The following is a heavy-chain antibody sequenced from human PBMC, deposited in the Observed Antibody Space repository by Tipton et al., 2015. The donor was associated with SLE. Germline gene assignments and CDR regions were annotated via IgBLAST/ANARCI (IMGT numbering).Heavy chain of an antibody. CDR3: TTESHILVWDY. Sequence: SLRLSCAASGFTFSSYAMSWVRQAPGKGLEWVSAISGSGGSTYYADSVKGRFTISRDNSKNTLYLQMNSLKTEDTAVYYCTTESHILVWDYWGQGTLVTVSS. V-gene: IGHV3-23*01. J-gene: IGHJ4*02. CDR1: GFTFSSYA. D-gene: IGHD2-21*01. CDR2: ISGSGGST.